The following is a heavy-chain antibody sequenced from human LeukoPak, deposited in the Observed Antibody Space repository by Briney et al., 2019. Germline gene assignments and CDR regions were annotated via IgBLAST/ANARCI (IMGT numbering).Heavy chain of an antibody. V-gene: IGHV1-46*01. J-gene: IGHJ6*02. Sequence: GASVKVSCKASGYTFTSYYMHWVRQAPGQGLEWMGIINPSGGSTNYAQKFQGRVTITADESTSTAYMELSSLRSEDTAVYYCGAWATPSSDDYYYGMDVWGQGTTVTVSS. D-gene: IGHD5-12*01. CDR3: GAWATPSSDDYYYGMDV. CDR1: GYTFTSYY. CDR2: INPSGGST.